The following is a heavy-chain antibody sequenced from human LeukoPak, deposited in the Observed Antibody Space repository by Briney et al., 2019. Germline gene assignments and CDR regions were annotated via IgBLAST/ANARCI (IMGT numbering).Heavy chain of an antibody. D-gene: IGHD4-17*01. CDR2: INRGGST. J-gene: IGHJ3*02. CDR1: GGSFSGYY. V-gene: IGHV4-34*01. CDR3: AKSFLRGYGAFPI. Sequence: SETLSLTCAVYGGSFSGYYWSWIRQPPGKRLEWIGEINRGGSTNDNPSLKSRVTISVDTSKNQFSLKLTSVTAADTAVYYCAKSFLRGYGAFPIWGQGTVVSVSS.